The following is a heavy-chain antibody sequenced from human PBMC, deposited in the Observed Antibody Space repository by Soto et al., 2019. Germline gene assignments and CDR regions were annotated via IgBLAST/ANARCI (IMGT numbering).Heavy chain of an antibody. J-gene: IGHJ5*02. Sequence: SETLSLTCAVSGVTGGSSWSWIRQSPGKGLEWIGYIYPSGSTYYNPSLKSRVTISVDTSKNQFSLKLTSVTAADTAVYYCARVLGTSNPPTNWFDPWGQGTLVTVSS. CDR3: ARVLGTSNPPTNWFDP. D-gene: IGHD3-16*01. V-gene: IGHV4-30-2*06. CDR1: GVTGGSS. CDR2: IYPSGST.